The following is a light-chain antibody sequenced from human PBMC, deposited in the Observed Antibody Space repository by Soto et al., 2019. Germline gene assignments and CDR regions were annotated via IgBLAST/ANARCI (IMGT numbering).Light chain of an antibody. CDR3: QQSYSTTWT. CDR1: QDVGKW. Sequence: DIQMTQSPPSVSASVGDRVTITCRASQDVGKWLAWYQQKPGKAPTLLIHGASSLQSGVPSRFSGSGSETDFTLTISSLQPEDFATYSCQQSYSTTWTFGQGTKVDIK. J-gene: IGKJ1*01. V-gene: IGKV1-12*01. CDR2: GAS.